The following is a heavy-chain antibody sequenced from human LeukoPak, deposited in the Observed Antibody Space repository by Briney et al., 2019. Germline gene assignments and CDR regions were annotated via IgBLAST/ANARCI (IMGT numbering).Heavy chain of an antibody. CDR3: ARGSSYLWDWYFDL. V-gene: IGHV4-4*07. Sequence: SETLSLTCAVAGVSFSIFSWGLIRQPAGKGLECVGRLYTSGSTDYNPSLKGRVTMSVDTSKNQFSLRLTSVTAADTAVYYCARGSSYLWDWYFDLWGRGTLVTVSS. CDR1: GVSFSIFS. CDR2: LYTSGST. J-gene: IGHJ2*01. D-gene: IGHD3-22*01.